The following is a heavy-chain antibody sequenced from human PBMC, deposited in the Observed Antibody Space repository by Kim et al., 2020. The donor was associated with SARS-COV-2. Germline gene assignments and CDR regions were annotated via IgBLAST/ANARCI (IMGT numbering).Heavy chain of an antibody. CDR1: GFIFDNYA. CDR2: ITWDSVST. V-gene: IGHV3-9*01. J-gene: IGHJ6*03. CDR3: AKDSSDQYYYYMDV. Sequence: GGSLRLSCAASGFIFDNYAMHWVRQAPGKGLEWVAGITWDSVSTAYADSVKGRFTISRDNAKNSLYLQMNSLRIEDTASYYCAKDSSDQYYYYMDVWGKGTTVTVSS.